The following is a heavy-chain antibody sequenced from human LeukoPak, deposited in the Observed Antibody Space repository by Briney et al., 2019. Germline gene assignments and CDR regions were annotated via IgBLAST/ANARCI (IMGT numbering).Heavy chain of an antibody. CDR3: AYRVVAGPLDY. Sequence: VSGPTLVNPTQTLTLTCTFSGFSLSTSGVGVGWIRQPPGKALEWPALIYWNDDKRYSPSLKSRLTITKDTSKNQAVLTMTNMDPVDTATYYCAYRVVAGPLDYWGQGTLVTVSS. J-gene: IGHJ4*02. V-gene: IGHV2-5*01. CDR1: GFSLSTSGVG. D-gene: IGHD6-19*01. CDR2: IYWNDDK.